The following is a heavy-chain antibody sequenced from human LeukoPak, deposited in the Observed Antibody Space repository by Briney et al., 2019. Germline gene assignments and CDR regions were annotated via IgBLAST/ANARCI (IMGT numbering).Heavy chain of an antibody. CDR3: AKGQEWELPSYFDY. CDR2: VSGSGDST. CDR1: GFTFSTNA. J-gene: IGHJ4*02. D-gene: IGHD1-26*01. V-gene: IGHV3-23*01. Sequence: TGGSLRLSCAASGFTFSTNAMSWVRRAPGKGLEWVSAVSGSGDSTYYADSVKGRFTISRANSKNTLYLQMNSLRAEDTAVYYCAKGQEWELPSYFDYWGQGTLVTVSS.